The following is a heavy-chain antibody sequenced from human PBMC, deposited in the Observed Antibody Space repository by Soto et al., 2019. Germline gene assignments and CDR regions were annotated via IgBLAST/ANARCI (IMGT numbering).Heavy chain of an antibody. CDR2: ISSSGSTI. D-gene: IGHD6-13*01. V-gene: IGHV3-11*01. CDR3: ARVSIAAAGTVPYNWFDP. J-gene: IGHJ5*02. CDR1: GFTFSDYY. Sequence: GGSLRLSCAASGFTFSDYYMSWIRQAPGKGLEWVSYISSSGSTIYYADSVKGRFTISRDNAKNSLYLQMNSLRAEDTAVYYCARVSIAAAGTVPYNWFDPWGQGTLVTVSS.